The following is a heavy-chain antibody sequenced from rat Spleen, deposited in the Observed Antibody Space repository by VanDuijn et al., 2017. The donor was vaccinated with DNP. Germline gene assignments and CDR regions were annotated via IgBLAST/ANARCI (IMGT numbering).Heavy chain of an antibody. CDR2: IQSGGST. Sequence: QVQLKESEPDLVQPSQTLSLTCTVSGFSLTSYHVHWVRQPPGKGLEWMGRIQSGGSTDYHSAVQSRLTISRNTSKSQVFLKMNTLQPEDTGTYYCARSVYITNFDYWGQGVMVTVSS. D-gene: IGHD1-4*01. J-gene: IGHJ2*01. CDR1: GFSLTSYH. V-gene: IGHV2-27*01. CDR3: ARSVYITNFDY.